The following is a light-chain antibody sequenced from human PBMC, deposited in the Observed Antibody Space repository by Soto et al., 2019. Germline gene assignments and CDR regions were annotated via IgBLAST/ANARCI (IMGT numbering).Light chain of an antibody. CDR1: QSVSSTY. V-gene: IGKV3-20*01. CDR3: QQYGTSPWT. J-gene: IGKJ1*01. Sequence: EIGLTQSPGTLSLSPGERATLSCRASQSVSSTYLAWYQQKPGQAPRLLLYGVSSRATGIPDRFRGSGSGTDFTLTITRLEPEDFAVYYCQQYGTSPWTFGQGTKVDIK. CDR2: GVS.